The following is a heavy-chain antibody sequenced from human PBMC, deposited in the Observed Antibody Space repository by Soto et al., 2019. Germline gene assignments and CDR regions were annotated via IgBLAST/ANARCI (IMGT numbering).Heavy chain of an antibody. CDR3: ARTSMVDYYYYAMDA. V-gene: IGHV1-2*02. CDR2: INPTSGGT. D-gene: IGHD5-18*01. J-gene: IGHJ6*02. Sequence: SVKVSCKASGYTFTGYYMHWVRQAPGQGLEWMGWINPTSGGTDYAQKFQGRVTMTRDTSIRTAYMELSRLKSDVTAVYDCARTSMVDYYYYAMDAWGPGTTVTVSS. CDR1: GYTFTGYY.